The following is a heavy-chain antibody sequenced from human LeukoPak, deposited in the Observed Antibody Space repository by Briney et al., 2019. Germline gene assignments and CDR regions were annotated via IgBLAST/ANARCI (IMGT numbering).Heavy chain of an antibody. CDR3: AKEGSSGFYFFDY. D-gene: IGHD3-22*01. V-gene: IGHV3-23*01. CDR2: ISGSGGST. J-gene: IGHJ4*02. CDR1: GFTFSSYA. Sequence: PGGSLRLSCAASGFTFSSYAMSWVRQAPGKGLEWVSVISGSGGSTYYADSVKGRFTISRDNSKNTLYLQMNSLRAEDTAVYYRAKEGSSGFYFFDYWGQGTLVTVSS.